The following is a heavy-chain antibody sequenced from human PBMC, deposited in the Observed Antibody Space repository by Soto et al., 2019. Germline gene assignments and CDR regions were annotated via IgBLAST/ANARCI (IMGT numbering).Heavy chain of an antibody. V-gene: IGHV4-59*01. CDR3: ARYSPPKKAYDNNPGYFDP. D-gene: IGHD3-22*01. J-gene: IGHJ5*02. Sequence: SETLSLTCTVSGGSMNIYYWTWIRQPPGKGLEWIGYVRDTGSTNYNPSLKSRVAISIDTSRNQFSLSLSSVTAADTAVYFCARYSPPKKAYDNNPGYFDPWGQGTLVTVSS. CDR2: VRDTGST. CDR1: GGSMNIYY.